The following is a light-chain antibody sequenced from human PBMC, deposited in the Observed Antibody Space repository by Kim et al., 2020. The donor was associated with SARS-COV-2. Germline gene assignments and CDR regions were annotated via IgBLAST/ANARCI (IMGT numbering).Light chain of an antibody. CDR3: SSYTRSSTWV. CDR2: DVS. V-gene: IGLV2-14*03. CDR1: SSDVGGYNY. J-gene: IGLJ3*02. Sequence: GQSITISCTGTSSDVGGYNYVSWYQQHPGKAPKLMIYDVSNRPSGVSNRFSGSKSGNTASLTISGLQAEDEADYHCSSYTRSSTWVFGGGTQLTVL.